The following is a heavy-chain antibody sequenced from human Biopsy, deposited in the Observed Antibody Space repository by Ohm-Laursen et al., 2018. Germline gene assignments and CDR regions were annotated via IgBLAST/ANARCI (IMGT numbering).Heavy chain of an antibody. CDR1: GVTLSSYS. CDR3: ARSRGSSGIATIYYYGMDV. Sequence: LSLTCAASGVTLSSYSMNWVRQTPGKGLEWVSTISSSSDNIYYVDSVKSRFTISRDNAKNSLYLQMNSLRAEDTAVYYCARSRGSSGIATIYYYGMDVWGQGTTVTVSS. D-gene: IGHD3-10*01. CDR2: ISSSSDNI. J-gene: IGHJ6*02. V-gene: IGHV3-21*01.